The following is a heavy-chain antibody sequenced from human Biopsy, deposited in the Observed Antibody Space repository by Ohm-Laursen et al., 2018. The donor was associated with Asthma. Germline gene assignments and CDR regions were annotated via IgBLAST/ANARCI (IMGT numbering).Heavy chain of an antibody. V-gene: IGHV4-39*02. D-gene: IGHD6-6*01. CDR3: ARAVSSSSYWYFDL. Sequence: GTLSLTWIVSGDAMSTSGSYWGWIRQSPGKGLEWIGSIYYSGRTYYNPPLESRVTISADTSKNHFSLKVTSVTAADTAVYYCARAVSSSSYWYFDLWGRGDLVTVSS. J-gene: IGHJ2*01. CDR1: GDAMSTSGSY. CDR2: IYYSGRT.